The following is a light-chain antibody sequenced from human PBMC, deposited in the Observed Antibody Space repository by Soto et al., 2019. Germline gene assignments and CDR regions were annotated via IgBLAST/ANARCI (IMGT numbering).Light chain of an antibody. CDR2: AAS. V-gene: IGKV1-6*01. CDR1: QGIRND. J-gene: IGKJ1*01. CDR3: LQDYTYPRT. Sequence: AIPMTQSPSSLSASVGDRVTITCRASQGIRNDLGWYQQKPEKAPKLLIYAASSLQSGVPSRFSGSGSGTDFTLTISSLQPEDFATYYCLQDYTYPRTFGQGTKVEIK.